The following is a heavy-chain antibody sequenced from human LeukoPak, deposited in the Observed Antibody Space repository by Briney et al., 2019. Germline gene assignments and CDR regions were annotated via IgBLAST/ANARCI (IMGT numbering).Heavy chain of an antibody. CDR2: INWNGGST. J-gene: IGHJ4*02. Sequence: GGSLRLSCAASGFTFDDYGMSWVRQAPGKGLEWVSGINWNGGSTAYADSVKGRFTISRDNAKNSLYLQMNSLRAEDTAFYYCARDLWAISSSQLATFDYWGQGTLVTVSS. V-gene: IGHV3-20*04. D-gene: IGHD6-6*01. CDR3: ARDLWAISSSQLATFDY. CDR1: GFTFDDYG.